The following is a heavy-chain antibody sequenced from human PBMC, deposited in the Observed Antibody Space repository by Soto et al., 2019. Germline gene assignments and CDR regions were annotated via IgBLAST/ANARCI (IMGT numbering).Heavy chain of an antibody. V-gene: IGHV4-34*01. D-gene: IGHD2-2*01. CDR2: INHSGST. CDR1: GGSFSGYY. Sequence: PSETLCLTCAVDGGSFSGYYWSWIRQTPGKGLEWIGEINHSGSTNYNPSLKSRVTISVDTSKNQFSLKLSSVTAADTAVYYCARETSCSSTSCLYFDYWGQGTLVTVSS. J-gene: IGHJ4*02. CDR3: ARETSCSSTSCLYFDY.